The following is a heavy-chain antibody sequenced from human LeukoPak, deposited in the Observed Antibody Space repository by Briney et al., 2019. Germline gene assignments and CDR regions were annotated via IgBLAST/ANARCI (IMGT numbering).Heavy chain of an antibody. CDR1: GFTFSSYW. Sequence: PGGSLRLSCAASGFTFSSYWMSWVRQAPGKGLEWVANIKQDGSGKYYVDSVKGRFTIPRDNAKNSLYLQMNSLRAEDTAVYYCARVKNYDFWSGIDYWGQGTLVTVSS. J-gene: IGHJ4*02. D-gene: IGHD3-3*01. CDR2: IKQDGSGK. CDR3: ARVKNYDFWSGIDY. V-gene: IGHV3-7*01.